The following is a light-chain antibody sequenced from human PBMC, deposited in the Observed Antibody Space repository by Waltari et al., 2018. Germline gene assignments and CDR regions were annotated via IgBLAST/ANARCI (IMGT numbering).Light chain of an antibody. CDR1: SSDVGSYNL. J-gene: IGLJ2*01. CDR2: EVS. V-gene: IGLV2-23*02. Sequence: QSALTQPASVSGSPGQSITTSCTGTSSDVGSYNLVSWYQQHPGKAPKPMIYEVSKRPSGVSKRVSGSKSGNTASLTISGLQAEDEADYYCCSYAGSSTFVFGGGTKLTVL. CDR3: CSYAGSSTFV.